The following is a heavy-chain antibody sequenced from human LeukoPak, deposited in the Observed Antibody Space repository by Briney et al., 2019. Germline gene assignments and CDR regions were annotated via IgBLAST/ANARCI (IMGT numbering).Heavy chain of an antibody. D-gene: IGHD5-18*01. V-gene: IGHV4-59*08. Sequence: SSGTLSLTCTVSGGSISSHYWSWIRQPPGKGLEWIGFVYYSGSTNYNPSLKSRVTISVDTSKSQFSLELSSVSAADTAVYYCARHMRGYSYGPFDSWGQGTLVTVSS. CDR2: VYYSGST. CDR1: GGSISSHY. CDR3: ARHMRGYSYGPFDS. J-gene: IGHJ4*02.